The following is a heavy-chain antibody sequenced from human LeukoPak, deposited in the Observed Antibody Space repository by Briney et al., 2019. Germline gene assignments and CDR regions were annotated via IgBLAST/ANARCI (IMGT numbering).Heavy chain of an antibody. D-gene: IGHD3-22*01. CDR1: GGSISSYY. Sequence: PSETLSLTCTVSGGSISSYYWSWIRQPPGKGLEWIGYIYYSGSTNYNPSLKSRVTISEDTSKNQFSLKLSSVTAADTAVYYCARNYYDSSGYYGDAFDIWGQGTMVTVSS. CDR3: ARNYYDSSGYYGDAFDI. V-gene: IGHV4-59*08. J-gene: IGHJ3*02. CDR2: IYYSGST.